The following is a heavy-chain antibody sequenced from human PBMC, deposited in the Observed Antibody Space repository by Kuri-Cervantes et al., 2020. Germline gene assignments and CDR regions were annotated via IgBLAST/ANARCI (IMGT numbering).Heavy chain of an antibody. CDR3: TTVAVAGSTPWYYYYYMDV. Sequence: GESLRLSCAASGFTFSSYWMSWVRQAPGKGLEWVGRIRSKTDGGTTDYAAPLKGRFTISRDDSKNTLYLQMNSLKIEDTAVYYCTTVAVAGSTPWYYYYYMDVWGKGTTVTVSS. D-gene: IGHD6-19*01. CDR2: IRSKTDGGTT. CDR1: GFTFSSYW. J-gene: IGHJ6*03. V-gene: IGHV3-15*01.